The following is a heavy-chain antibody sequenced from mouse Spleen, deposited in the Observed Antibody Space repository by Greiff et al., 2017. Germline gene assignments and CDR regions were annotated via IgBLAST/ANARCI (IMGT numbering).Heavy chain of an antibody. D-gene: IGHD1-2*01. CDR1: GFTFSDYG. CDR3: ARTIHYYGYAMDY. J-gene: IGHJ4*01. V-gene: IGHV5-17*01. CDR2: ISSGSSTI. Sequence: EVKVVESGGGLVKPGGSLKLSCAASGFTFSDYGMHWVRQAPEKGLEWVAYISSGSSTIYYADTVKGRFTISRDNAKNTLFLQMTSLRSEDTAMYYCARTIHYYGYAMDYWGQGTSVTVSS.